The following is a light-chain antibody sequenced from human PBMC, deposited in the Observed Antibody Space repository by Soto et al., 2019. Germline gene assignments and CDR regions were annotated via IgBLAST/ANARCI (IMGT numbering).Light chain of an antibody. Sequence: EIVLTQSPGTLSLSPGERVTLSCRASQSVSSSYLAWYQQKPGQAPRLLIYDASSRATGIPDRFSGSGSGTDFTLTISRLEPEDFAVYYCPQYGSSPPITFGPGTKVDIK. J-gene: IGKJ3*01. CDR3: PQYGSSPPIT. V-gene: IGKV3-20*01. CDR1: QSVSSSY. CDR2: DAS.